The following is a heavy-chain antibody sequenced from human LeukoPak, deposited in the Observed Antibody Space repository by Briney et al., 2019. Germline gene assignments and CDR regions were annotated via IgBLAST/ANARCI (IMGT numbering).Heavy chain of an antibody. CDR2: INDSGDST. Sequence: GGSLRLSCAASGFTLSSYAMSWVRQAPGKGLEWVSSINDSGDSTYYADSAKGRFTISRDNSKNTLYLLMNNLRAEDTAIFYCATGYCSSTSCPTWGQGTLVTVSS. J-gene: IGHJ5*02. CDR1: GFTLSSYA. CDR3: ATGYCSSTSCPT. V-gene: IGHV3-23*01. D-gene: IGHD2-2*01.